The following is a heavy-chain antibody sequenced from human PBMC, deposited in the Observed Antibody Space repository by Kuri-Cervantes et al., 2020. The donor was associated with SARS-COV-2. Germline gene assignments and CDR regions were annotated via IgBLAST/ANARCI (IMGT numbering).Heavy chain of an antibody. D-gene: IGHD3-22*01. V-gene: IGHV3-21*01. Sequence: GESLKISCAASGFTFSSYSMNWVRQAPGKGLEWVSYISTSSAYIYHGDSVKGRFIISRDNAKNSLYLQMTSLRAEDTAVYYCARAGDITMIVEYYFDYWGQGTLVTVSS. CDR1: GFTFSSYS. CDR3: ARAGDITMIVEYYFDY. CDR2: ISTSSAYI. J-gene: IGHJ4*02.